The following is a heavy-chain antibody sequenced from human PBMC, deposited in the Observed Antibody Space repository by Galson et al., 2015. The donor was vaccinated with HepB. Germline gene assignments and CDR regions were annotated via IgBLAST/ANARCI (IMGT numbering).Heavy chain of an antibody. Sequence: SLRLSCAASGFTFSSYAMHWVRQAPGKGLEYVSAISSNGGSTYYADSVKGRFTISRDNSKNTLYLQMSSLRAEDTAVYYCVKDRGYYYGSGSYWGIDYWGQGTLVTVSS. CDR3: VKDRGYYYGSGSYWGIDY. CDR2: ISSNGGST. CDR1: GFTFSSYA. J-gene: IGHJ4*02. D-gene: IGHD3-10*01. V-gene: IGHV3-64D*06.